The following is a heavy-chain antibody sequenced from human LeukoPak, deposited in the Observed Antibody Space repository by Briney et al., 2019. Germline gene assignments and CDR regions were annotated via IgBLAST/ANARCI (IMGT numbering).Heavy chain of an antibody. CDR2: IKQDGSEK. J-gene: IGHJ4*02. Sequence: GGSLRLSCAASGFTFSSNWMSWVRPAPGKGRDWVANIKQDGSEKYYVASVKGRFTISRDNGKNSMYLPMNSLRAEDTAVYYCARLAATAKFDYWGQGTMVTLSS. V-gene: IGHV3-7*01. CDR1: GFTFSSNW. CDR3: ARLAATAKFDY. D-gene: IGHD6-25*01.